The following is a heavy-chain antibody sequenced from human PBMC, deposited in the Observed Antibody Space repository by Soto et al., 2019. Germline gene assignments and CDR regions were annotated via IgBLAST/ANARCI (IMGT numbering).Heavy chain of an antibody. J-gene: IGHJ4*02. CDR3: ASTVTTDFDY. Sequence: EVQLVESGGGLVQPGGSLRLSCAASGFTLSRYWMHWVRQSPGKGLVWVSRINTDESVRSYADSVKGRFTVSRDNAKNMLYLQLNSLRAEDTAVYYCASTVTTDFDYWGRGTLVTVSS. D-gene: IGHD4-17*01. V-gene: IGHV3-74*01. CDR2: INTDESVR. CDR1: GFTLSRYW.